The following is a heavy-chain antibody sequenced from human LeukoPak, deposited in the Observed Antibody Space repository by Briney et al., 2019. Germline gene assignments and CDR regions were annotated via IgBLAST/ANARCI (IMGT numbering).Heavy chain of an antibody. CDR3: ARTVVIDYEFDY. CDR1: GGTFSSYA. D-gene: IGHD4-17*01. V-gene: IGHV1-69*13. J-gene: IGHJ4*02. Sequence: GASVKVSCKASGGTFSSYAISWVRQAPGQGLEWMGGIIPIFGTANYAQKFQGRVTITADESTSTAYMELSSLRSEDTAVYYCARTVVIDYEFDYWGQGTLVAVSS. CDR2: IIPIFGTA.